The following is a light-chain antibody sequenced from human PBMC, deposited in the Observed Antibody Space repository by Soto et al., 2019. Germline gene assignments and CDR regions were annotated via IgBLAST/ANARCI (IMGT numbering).Light chain of an antibody. V-gene: IGKV1-33*01. CDR1: QDSDKF. CDR2: DAS. CDR3: QQYDDLPIT. Sequence: DIQMTQSPSSLSASVGDRVTITCQASQDSDKFLNWYHQKPGKPPKLLIDDASNLATGVPSRFSGRGSGTDFTFTISSLQPEDVATYYCQQYDDLPITFGQGTRLQIK. J-gene: IGKJ5*01.